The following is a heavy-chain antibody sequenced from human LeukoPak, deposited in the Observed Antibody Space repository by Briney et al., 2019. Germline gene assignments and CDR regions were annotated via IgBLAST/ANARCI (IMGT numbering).Heavy chain of an antibody. CDR3: AKPTGPMPDWYFDL. V-gene: IGHV3-30*18. D-gene: IGHD4-17*01. J-gene: IGHJ2*01. Sequence: PLGSPRLSCAASGFTFSSSGMHWVRQAPGKGLEWVAVISYDGSNKYNADSVKGRFSISRDNSKNTLYLQMNSLRAEDTAVYYCAKPTGPMPDWYFDLWGRGTLVTVSS. CDR2: ISYDGSNK. CDR1: GFTFSSSG.